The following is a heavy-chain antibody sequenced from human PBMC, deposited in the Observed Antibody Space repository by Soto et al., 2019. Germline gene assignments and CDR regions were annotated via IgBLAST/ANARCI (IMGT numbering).Heavy chain of an antibody. D-gene: IGHD2-15*01. CDR2: ISYDGSNK. Sequence: GGSLRLSCAASGFTFSSYGMHWVRQAPGKGLEWVAVISYDGSNKYYADSVKGRFTISRDNSKNTLYLQMNSLRAEDTAVYYCAKDRGVVVVAANFDYWGQGTLVTVSS. J-gene: IGHJ4*02. CDR3: AKDRGVVVVAANFDY. CDR1: GFTFSSYG. V-gene: IGHV3-30*18.